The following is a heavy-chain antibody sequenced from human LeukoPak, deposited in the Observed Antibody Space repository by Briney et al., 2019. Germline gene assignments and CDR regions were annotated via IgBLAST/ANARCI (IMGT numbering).Heavy chain of an antibody. D-gene: IGHD3-3*01. CDR2: IWYGGSNK. Sequence: PGGSLRLSCAASGFTFSSYGMHWVRQAPGKGPEWVAVIWYGGSNKYYADSVKGRFTISRDNSKSTLYLQVNSLRAEDTAVYYCAKGALDDFWSGDAFDIWGQGTMVTVSS. J-gene: IGHJ3*02. CDR3: AKGALDDFWSGDAFDI. V-gene: IGHV3-30*02. CDR1: GFTFSSYG.